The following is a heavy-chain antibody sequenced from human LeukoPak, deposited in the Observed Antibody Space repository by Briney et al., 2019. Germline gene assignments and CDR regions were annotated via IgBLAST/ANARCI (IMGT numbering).Heavy chain of an antibody. D-gene: IGHD5-24*01. CDR2: INHSGST. J-gene: IGHJ4*02. Sequence: PSETLSLTCAVYGGSFSGYYWSWIRQPPGKGLEWIGEINHSGSTNYNPSLKSRVTISVDTSKNQFSLKLNSVTAADTAVYYCASRCLQFRRLAPFDYWGQGTLVTVSS. V-gene: IGHV4-34*01. CDR3: ASRCLQFRRLAPFDY. CDR1: GGSFSGYY.